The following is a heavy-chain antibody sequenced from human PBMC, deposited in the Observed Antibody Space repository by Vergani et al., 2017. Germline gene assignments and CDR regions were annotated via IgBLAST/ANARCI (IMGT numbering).Heavy chain of an antibody. CDR2: INHSGST. J-gene: IGHJ4*02. CDR1: GGSFSGYY. V-gene: IGHV4-34*01. Sequence: QVQLQQWGAGLLKPSETLSLTCAVYGGSFSGYYWSWIRQPPGKGLEWIGEINHSGSTNYNPSLKSRVTISVDTSKNQFSLKLSSVTAADTAVYYCARGAQXCSSTSCSTSPFDYWGQGTLVTVSS. D-gene: IGHD2-2*02. CDR3: ARGAQXCSSTSCSTSPFDY.